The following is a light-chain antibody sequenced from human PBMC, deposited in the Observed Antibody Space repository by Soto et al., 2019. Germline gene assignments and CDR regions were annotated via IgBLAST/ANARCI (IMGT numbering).Light chain of an antibody. Sequence: EILIKQSPDTLSVSTGERVTLSCRASRTVSNRLAWYQHKPGQAPRLLISGASTGATGIPPRFRGSGSGTEFTLTVDTLQSEDIAIYYCQQYYHWPVTFGGGTKVHI. V-gene: IGKV3-15*01. J-gene: IGKJ4*01. CDR2: GAS. CDR3: QQYYHWPVT. CDR1: RTVSNR.